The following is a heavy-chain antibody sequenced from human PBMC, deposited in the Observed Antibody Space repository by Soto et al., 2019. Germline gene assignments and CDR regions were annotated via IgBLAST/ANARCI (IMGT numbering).Heavy chain of an antibody. J-gene: IGHJ4*02. Sequence: QITLKESGPPLGRPAQTLTLTCAFSGFSLTTTSMGGAWIRQPPGTALEWLALVYWDDDHRYSPSLKYRLTISKDTSRSRVVLTISNMNPEDTGTYFCAHAGDYVLLSFDHWGPGTLVTVSS. D-gene: IGHD4-17*01. CDR3: AHAGDYVLLSFDH. CDR1: GFSLTTTSMG. V-gene: IGHV2-5*02. CDR2: VYWDDDH.